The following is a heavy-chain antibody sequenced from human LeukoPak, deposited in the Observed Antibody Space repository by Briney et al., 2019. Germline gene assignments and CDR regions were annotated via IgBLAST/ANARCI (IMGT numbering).Heavy chain of an antibody. D-gene: IGHD6-6*01. CDR1: GGSFSGYY. V-gene: IGHV4-34*01. Sequence: PSETLSLTCAVYGGSFSGYYWSWIRQPPGKGLEWIGEINHSGSTNYNPSLKSRVTISVDTSKSQFSLKLSSVTAADTAVYYCARGSSSSGRYDYYGMDVWGQGTTVTVSS. CDR2: INHSGST. CDR3: ARGSSSSGRYDYYGMDV. J-gene: IGHJ6*02.